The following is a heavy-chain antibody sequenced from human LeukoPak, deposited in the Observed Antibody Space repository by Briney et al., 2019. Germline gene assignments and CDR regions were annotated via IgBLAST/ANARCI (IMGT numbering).Heavy chain of an antibody. V-gene: IGHV3-74*03. CDR2: INSDGSST. CDR3: GLSMVRALSPDY. D-gene: IGHD3-10*01. J-gene: IGHJ4*02. Sequence: PGGSLRLSCAGSGFTFSNYWMHWVRQAPGQGLVWVSGINSDGSSTKYADSVKGRFTISRDNAKNTLYLQMDSLRDEDTAVYYCGLSMVRALSPDYWGQGTLVTVSS. CDR1: GFTFSNYW.